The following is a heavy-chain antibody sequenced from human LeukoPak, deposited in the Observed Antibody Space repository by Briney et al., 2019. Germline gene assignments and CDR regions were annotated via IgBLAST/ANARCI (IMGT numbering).Heavy chain of an antibody. V-gene: IGHV3-23*01. J-gene: IGHJ5*02. CDR2: ISGSGGST. CDR3: AKTRYNWNYWFDP. Sequence: PGGSLRLSCAASGLTFISYAMSWVRQAPGKGLEWVSAISGSGGSTYYADSVKGRFTISRDNSKNTLYLQMNSLRAEDTAVYYCAKTRYNWNYWFDPWGQGTLVTVSS. CDR1: GLTFISYA. D-gene: IGHD1-7*01.